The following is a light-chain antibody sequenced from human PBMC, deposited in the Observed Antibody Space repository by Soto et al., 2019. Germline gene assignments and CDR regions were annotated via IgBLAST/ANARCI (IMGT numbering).Light chain of an antibody. Sequence: QSALTQPPSASGSPGQSVPISCTGTSSDVGGYNYVSWYQQHPGKAPKLMIYEVSKRPSGVPDRFSGSKSGNTASLTVSGLQAEDEADYYCSSYAASNNFYVFGTGTKVTVL. CDR3: SSYAASNNFYV. CDR1: SSDVGGYNY. CDR2: EVS. J-gene: IGLJ1*01. V-gene: IGLV2-8*01.